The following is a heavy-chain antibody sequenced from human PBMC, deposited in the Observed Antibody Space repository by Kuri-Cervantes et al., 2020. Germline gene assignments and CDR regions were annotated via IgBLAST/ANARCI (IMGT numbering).Heavy chain of an antibody. CDR1: GFTFSSYA. Sequence: GGSLRLSCAASGFTFSSYAMHWVRQAPGKGLEWVAVISYDGSNKYYADSVKGRFTISRDNSKNTLYLQMNSLRAEDTAVYYCARGLYCSGGSCYYYYYMDVWGKGTTVTVSS. CDR2: ISYDGSNK. CDR3: ARGLYCSGGSCYYYYYMDV. V-gene: IGHV3-30-3*01. D-gene: IGHD2-15*01. J-gene: IGHJ6*03.